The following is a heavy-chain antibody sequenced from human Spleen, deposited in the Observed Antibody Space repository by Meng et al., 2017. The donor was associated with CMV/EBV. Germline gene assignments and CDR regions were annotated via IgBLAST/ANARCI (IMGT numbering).Heavy chain of an antibody. CDR2: ISSSGSTI. J-gene: IGHJ4*02. D-gene: IGHD4-11*01. CDR3: ATILNSNYIAADY. V-gene: IGHV3-48*03. CDR1: GFTFSSYE. Sequence: GGSLRLSCAASGFTFSSYEMNWVRQAPGKGLEWVSYISSSGSTIYYADSVKGRFTISRDNAKNSLYLQMNSLRAEDTALYYCATILNSNYIAADYWGQGTLVTVSS.